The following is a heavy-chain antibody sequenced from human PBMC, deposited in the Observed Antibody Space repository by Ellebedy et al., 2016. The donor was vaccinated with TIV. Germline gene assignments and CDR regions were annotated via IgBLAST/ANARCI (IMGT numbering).Heavy chain of an antibody. CDR2: ISYDGSNK. Sequence: GESLKISXAASGFTFSSYGMHWVRQAPGKGLEWVAVISYDGSNKYYADSVKGRFTISRDNSKNTLYLQMNSLRAEDTAVYYCAKNLRPMVREVIGYWGQGTLVTVSS. V-gene: IGHV3-30*18. D-gene: IGHD3-10*01. J-gene: IGHJ4*02. CDR1: GFTFSSYG. CDR3: AKNLRPMVREVIGY.